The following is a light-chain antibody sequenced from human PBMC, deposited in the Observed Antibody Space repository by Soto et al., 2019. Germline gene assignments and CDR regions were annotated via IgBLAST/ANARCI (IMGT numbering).Light chain of an antibody. CDR3: QQYSSYSWT. V-gene: IGKV1-5*03. Sequence: DIQMTQSPSTLSASVGDRVTITCRASESIGRWLAWYQQKPGKAPKLLIYEASRLEGGVPSRFRGRESGTEFALTISSLQPDDFATYYCQQYSSYSWTLGQGGKVDIK. CDR2: EAS. J-gene: IGKJ1*01. CDR1: ESIGRW.